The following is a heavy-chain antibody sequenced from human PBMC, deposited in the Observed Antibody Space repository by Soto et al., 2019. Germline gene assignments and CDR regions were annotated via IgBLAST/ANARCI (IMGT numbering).Heavy chain of an antibody. CDR2: IYYSGTT. V-gene: IGHV4-31*03. CDR1: GGSTSSGGFC. J-gene: IGHJ4*02. D-gene: IGHD2-15*01. CDR3: ARAYSGGDSYSCYWDVGYFDF. Sequence: SETLSLTCTVSGGSTSSGGFCWSWIRQHPGKDLEWIGYIYYSGTTHYNPSLKSRVSISVDTSRNQFSLKLSSVTAADTAVYYCARAYSGGDSYSCYWDVGYFDFWGQGTLVTVSS.